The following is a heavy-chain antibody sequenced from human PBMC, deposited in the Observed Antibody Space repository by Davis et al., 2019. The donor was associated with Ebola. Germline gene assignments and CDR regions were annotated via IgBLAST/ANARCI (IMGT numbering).Heavy chain of an antibody. J-gene: IGHJ3*02. CDR2: IRSKANSYAT. Sequence: GGSLRLSCAASGFTFSGSAMHWVRQASGKGLEWVGRIRSKANSYATAYAASVKGRFTISRDDSKNTAYLQMNSLKTEDTAVYYCAKTRSYDAFDIWGQGTMVTVSS. V-gene: IGHV3-73*01. D-gene: IGHD1-26*01. CDR1: GFTFSGSA. CDR3: AKTRSYDAFDI.